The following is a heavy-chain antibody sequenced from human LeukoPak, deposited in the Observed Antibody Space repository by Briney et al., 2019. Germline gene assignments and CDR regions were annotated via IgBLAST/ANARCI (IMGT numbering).Heavy chain of an antibody. CDR1: GFTFSSYA. D-gene: IGHD3-22*01. CDR3: TRSLNYYDSSGHYPNWFDP. Sequence: GASLRLSCAASGFTFSSYAINWVRQAPGKGLEWVSSISGSGDSTYYADSVKGRFTISRDKSKNTLYLQMNSLRAEDTAVYYCTRSLNYYDSSGHYPNWFDPWGQGTLVTVSS. J-gene: IGHJ5*02. V-gene: IGHV3-23*01. CDR2: ISGSGDST.